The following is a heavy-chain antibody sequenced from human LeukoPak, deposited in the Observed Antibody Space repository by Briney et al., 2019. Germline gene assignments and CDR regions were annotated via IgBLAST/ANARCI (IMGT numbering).Heavy chain of an antibody. CDR1: GGTFSNLA. CDR3: ARAPPRLEGYILYY. V-gene: IGHV1-69*04. CDR2: IIPTTGLA. J-gene: IGHJ4*02. D-gene: IGHD1-1*01. Sequence: SVTVSCKASGGTFSNLAINWLRQAPGPGLEWVGRIIPTTGLANYAQNFQSRVTLTADKSTSTAYMELSSLRSEDTAVDFCARAPPRLEGYILYYWGQGTLVTVSS.